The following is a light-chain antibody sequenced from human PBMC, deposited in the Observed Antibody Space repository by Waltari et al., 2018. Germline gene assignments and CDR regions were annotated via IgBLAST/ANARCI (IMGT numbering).Light chain of an antibody. CDR2: EVT. V-gene: IGLV2-23*02. Sequence: QSALTQPASVSGSPGQSITISCTGTSSSIGSYNFVAWYQHHPGKAPKPILSEVTKRPSGVSDRFSGSKSGNTASLTISGLQAEDDADYYCYSSAMSAFVVFGGGTKLTVL. CDR1: SSSIGSYNF. CDR3: YSSAMSAFVV. J-gene: IGLJ3*02.